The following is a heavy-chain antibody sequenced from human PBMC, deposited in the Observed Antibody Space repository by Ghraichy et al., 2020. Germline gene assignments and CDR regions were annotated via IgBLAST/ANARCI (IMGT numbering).Heavy chain of an antibody. Sequence: GGSLRLSCAASGFTFSSYAMSWVRQAPGKGLEWVSAISGSGGSTYYADSVKGRFTISRDNSKNMLYLQMNSLRAEDTAVYYCARRMVRGGYYYGMDVWGQGTTVTVSS. CDR3: ARRMVRGGYYYGMDV. V-gene: IGHV3-23*01. CDR2: ISGSGGST. J-gene: IGHJ6*02. CDR1: GFTFSSYA. D-gene: IGHD3-10*01.